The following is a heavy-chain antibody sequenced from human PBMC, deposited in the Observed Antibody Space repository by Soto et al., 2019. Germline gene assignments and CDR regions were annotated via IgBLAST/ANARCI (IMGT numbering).Heavy chain of an antibody. CDR2: IYYSGST. J-gene: IGHJ4*02. D-gene: IGHD3-10*01. CDR3: ARDLMVRGVPYFDY. Sequence: SETLSLTCTVSGGSISSGGYYWSWIRQHPGKGLEWIGYIYYSGSTYYNPSLKSRVTISVDTSKNQFSLKLSSVTAADTAVYYCARDLMVRGVPYFDYWGQGTLVTVSS. V-gene: IGHV4-31*03. CDR1: GGSISSGGYY.